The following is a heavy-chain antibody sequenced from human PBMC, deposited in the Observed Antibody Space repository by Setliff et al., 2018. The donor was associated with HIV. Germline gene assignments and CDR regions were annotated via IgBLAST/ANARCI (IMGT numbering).Heavy chain of an antibody. Sequence: ASVKVSCKASGYTFTSYYLHWLRQAPGQGLEWMGISYPSDGRTQYAQKFQGRVTMTRDTSISTAYMELSRLRSDDTAVYYCAREAAYYYGSGSYNWFDPWGQGTLVTVS. J-gene: IGHJ5*02. CDR1: GYTFTSYY. V-gene: IGHV1-46*01. D-gene: IGHD3-10*01. CDR3: AREAAYYYGSGSYNWFDP. CDR2: SYPSDGRT.